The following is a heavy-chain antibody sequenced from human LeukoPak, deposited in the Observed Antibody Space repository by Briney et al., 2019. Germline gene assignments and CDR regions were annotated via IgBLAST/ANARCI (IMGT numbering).Heavy chain of an antibody. Sequence: SETLSLTCTVSGGSISSSSYYWGWIRQPPGKGLEWIGYIYYSGSTNYNPSLKSRVTISVDTSKNQFSLKLSSVTAADTAVYYCARVGRGLTDWFDPWGQGTLVTVSS. CDR2: IYYSGST. CDR1: GGSISSSSYY. D-gene: IGHD3-10*01. CDR3: ARVGRGLTDWFDP. J-gene: IGHJ5*02. V-gene: IGHV4-61*05.